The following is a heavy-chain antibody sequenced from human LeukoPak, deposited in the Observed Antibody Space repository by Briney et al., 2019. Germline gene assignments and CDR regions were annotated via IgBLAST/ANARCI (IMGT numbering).Heavy chain of an antibody. J-gene: IGHJ5*02. CDR2: ISSSGSTI. CDR1: GFTFSDCY. CDR3: ARDLYYYGSGRWFNP. V-gene: IGHV3-11*01. D-gene: IGHD3-10*01. Sequence: PGRSLRLSCAVSGFTFSDCYMSWVRQAPGKGLEWVSYISSSGSTIYYADSVKGRFTISRDNAKNSLYLQMNSLRAEDTAVYYCARDLYYYGSGRWFNPWGQGTLVTVSS.